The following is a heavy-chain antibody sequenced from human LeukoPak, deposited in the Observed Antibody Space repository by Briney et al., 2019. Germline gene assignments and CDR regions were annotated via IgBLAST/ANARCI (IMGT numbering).Heavy chain of an antibody. J-gene: IGHJ4*02. V-gene: IGHV1-24*01. Sequence: ASVKVSCKASGYTFTSYGISWVRQAPGKGLEWMGGFDPEDGETIYAQKFQGRVTMTEDTSTDTAYMELSSLRSEDTAVYYCATDLGRGSYYYSYWGQGTLVTVSS. CDR2: FDPEDGET. CDR3: ATDLGRGSYYYSY. CDR1: GYTFTSYG. D-gene: IGHD1-26*01.